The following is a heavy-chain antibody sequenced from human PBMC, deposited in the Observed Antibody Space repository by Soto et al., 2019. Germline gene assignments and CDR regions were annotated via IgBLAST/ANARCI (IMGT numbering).Heavy chain of an antibody. CDR3: TTRAQAAGTAGPFHY. Sequence: GGSLRLSCAASGFTFSSYGMHWVRQAPGKGLEWVAVISYDGSNKYYADSVKGRFTISRDNSKNTLYLQMNSLKADDTALYHCTTRAQAAGTAGPFHYWGQGTLVTVSS. D-gene: IGHD6-13*01. CDR2: ISYDGSNK. V-gene: IGHV3-30*03. J-gene: IGHJ4*02. CDR1: GFTFSSYG.